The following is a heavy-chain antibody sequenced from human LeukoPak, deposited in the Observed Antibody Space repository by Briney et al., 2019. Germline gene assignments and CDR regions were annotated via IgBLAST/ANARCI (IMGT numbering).Heavy chain of an antibody. CDR2: ISGSGGST. Sequence: SGGSLRLSCAASGFTFSSYAMSWVRQAPGKGLEWVSAISGSGGSTYYADSVKGRFTISRDNSKNTLYLQMNSLRAEDTAVYYCAKLYYGSGTYPLFDYWGQGTLVTVSS. CDR3: AKLYYGSGTYPLFDY. V-gene: IGHV3-23*01. CDR1: GFTFSSYA. J-gene: IGHJ4*02. D-gene: IGHD3-10*01.